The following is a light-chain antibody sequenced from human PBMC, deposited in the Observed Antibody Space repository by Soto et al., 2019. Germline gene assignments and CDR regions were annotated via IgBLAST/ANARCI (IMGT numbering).Light chain of an antibody. CDR2: GAS. V-gene: IGKV3-20*01. CDR1: QSVNSNY. CDR3: QHFGGSSYT. Sequence: DIVLTQSPGTLSLSPGETATLSCRASQSVNSNYLAWYQQKPGPAPRLLIYGASARATGIPDRFSGSGSGTDFTLAISRLEPEDFAVYYCQHFGGSSYTFGQGTKLEIK. J-gene: IGKJ2*01.